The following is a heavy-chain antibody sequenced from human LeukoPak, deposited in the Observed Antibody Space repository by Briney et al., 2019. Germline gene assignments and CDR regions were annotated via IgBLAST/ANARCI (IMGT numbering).Heavy chain of an antibody. J-gene: IGHJ4*02. D-gene: IGHD3-3*01. CDR3: ARGKEWSYPRAFDY. V-gene: IGHV1-2*04. Sequence: ASVKVSCKASGYTFTGYYMHWVRQAPGQGLEWMGWINPNSGGTNYAQKFQGWVTMTRDTSISTAYMELSRLRSDDTAVYYCARGKEWSYPRAFDYWGQGTLVTVSS. CDR1: GYTFTGYY. CDR2: INPNSGGT.